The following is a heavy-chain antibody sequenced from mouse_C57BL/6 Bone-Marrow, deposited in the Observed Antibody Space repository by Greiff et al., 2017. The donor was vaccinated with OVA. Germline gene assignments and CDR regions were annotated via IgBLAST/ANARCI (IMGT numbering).Heavy chain of an antibody. D-gene: IGHD1-1*01. V-gene: IGHV5-4*03. CDR2: ISDGGSYT. Sequence: EVKLMESGGGLVKPGGSLKLSCAASGFTFSSYAMSWVRQTPEKRLEWVATISDGGSYTYYPDNVKGRFPISRDNAKNNLYLQMSHLKSEDTAMYYCAKNYYGSSGRYFDVWGTGTTVTVSS. CDR3: AKNYYGSSGRYFDV. CDR1: GFTFSSYA. J-gene: IGHJ1*03.